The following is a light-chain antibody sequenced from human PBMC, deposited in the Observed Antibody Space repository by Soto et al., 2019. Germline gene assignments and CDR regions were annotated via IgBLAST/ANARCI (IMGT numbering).Light chain of an antibody. J-gene: IGKJ4*01. CDR3: QQYGSSPLT. CDR1: QSVSSSF. Sequence: EIVLTQSPGTLSLSPGERATLSCRASQSVSSSFLAWYQQKPGQAPRLLIYGTFSRATGIPDRFSGSGSGTDFTRIIRRLEPEEFAVYYCQQYGSSPLTFGGGTKLEIK. V-gene: IGKV3-20*01. CDR2: GTF.